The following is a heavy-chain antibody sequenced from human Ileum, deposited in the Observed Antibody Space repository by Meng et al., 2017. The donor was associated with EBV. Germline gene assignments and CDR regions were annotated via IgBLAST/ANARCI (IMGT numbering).Heavy chain of an antibody. V-gene: IGHV4-39*07. CDR2: IYYSGNT. Sequence: QLQLQESGPGLVKPSETLSLPCTVSGGSISTTIYYWGWIRQAPGRGLEWIGNIYYSGNTIYNPSLKSRVTISVDTSKNQFSLKLNSVTAADTAVYYCARVSQSNVQWLLGDYWGQGTLVTVSS. CDR3: ARVSQSNVQWLLGDY. J-gene: IGHJ4*02. CDR1: GGSISTTIYY. D-gene: IGHD3-22*01.